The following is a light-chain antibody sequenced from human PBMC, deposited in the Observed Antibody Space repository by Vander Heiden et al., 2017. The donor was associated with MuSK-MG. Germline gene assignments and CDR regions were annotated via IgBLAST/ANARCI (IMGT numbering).Light chain of an antibody. CDR1: SSYVGGYNF. CDR3: SSYTSSSTIKLV. J-gene: IGLJ2*01. CDR2: DVS. Sequence: QPALTQPASVAGSPGQPITIPCTETSSYVGGYNFVSRYQQHPGKAPKLMIYDVSNRPSRVANRVSGSKSGTATTLTISGLQAEDEADYYCSSYTSSSTIKLVFGRGTKLTVL. V-gene: IGLV2-14*01.